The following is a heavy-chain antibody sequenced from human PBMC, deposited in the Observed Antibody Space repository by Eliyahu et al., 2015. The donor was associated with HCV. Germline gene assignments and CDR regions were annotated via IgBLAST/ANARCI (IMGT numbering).Heavy chain of an antibody. V-gene: IGHV3-30*18. CDR1: FNNFG. CDR3: AKPAVLLWFGEGRNYFDY. CDR2: ISYDGSKT. Sequence: FNNFGMHWVRQAPGKGLEWVAVISYDGSKTYYADSVTGRFTISRDNSKNTLYLQMNRLKPEDTAMYYCAKPAVLLWFGEGRNYFDYWGLGTLVTASS. D-gene: IGHD3-10*01. J-gene: IGHJ4*02.